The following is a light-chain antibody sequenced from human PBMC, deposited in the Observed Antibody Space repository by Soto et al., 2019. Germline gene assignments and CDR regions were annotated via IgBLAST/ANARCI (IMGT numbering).Light chain of an antibody. J-gene: IGKJ3*01. Sequence: DIQMTQSPSTLSASVGDRVTITCRASQSISRWLAWYQQKPGKAPNLLIYDASYLKSGVPSRFSGSGSGPEFTLTISGLQPDDFATYYCQQEDASFGPGTTVDV. V-gene: IGKV1-5*01. CDR3: QQEDAS. CDR1: QSISRW. CDR2: DAS.